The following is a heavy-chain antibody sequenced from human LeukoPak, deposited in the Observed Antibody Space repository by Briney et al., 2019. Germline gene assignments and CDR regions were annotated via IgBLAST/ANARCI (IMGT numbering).Heavy chain of an antibody. CDR2: IYTSGST. V-gene: IGHV4-4*07. CDR1: GGSISSYY. Sequence: PSETLSLTCTVAGGSISSYYWSWIRQPAGKGLEWIGRIYTSGSTKYNPSLKSRVAMSVDTSKNQFSLKLSSVTAADTAVYYCARSGYSSSWYGEPFDYWGQGTLVTVSS. D-gene: IGHD6-13*01. CDR3: ARSGYSSSWYGEPFDY. J-gene: IGHJ4*02.